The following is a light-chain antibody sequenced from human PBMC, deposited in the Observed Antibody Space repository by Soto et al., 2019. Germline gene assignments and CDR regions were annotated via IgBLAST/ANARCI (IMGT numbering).Light chain of an antibody. Sequence: QLVLTQSSSASASLGSSVNLTCTLSSGHRSYIIAWHQQQPGKAPRSLMKLEGSGGYNKGSGVPDRFSASSSGADRYLTISNLQSEDEADYYCETWDSNTRVFGGGTKLTVL. V-gene: IGLV4-60*03. CDR3: ETWDSNTRV. CDR2: LEGSGGY. J-gene: IGLJ2*01. CDR1: SGHRSYI.